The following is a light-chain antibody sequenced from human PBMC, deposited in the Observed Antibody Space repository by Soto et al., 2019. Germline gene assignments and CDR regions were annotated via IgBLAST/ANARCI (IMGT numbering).Light chain of an antibody. CDR2: TLP. Sequence: DIVMTQTPLSLPVTPGEPASISCRSSQSLLDSDDGNTYLYWYLQKPGQSPQLLIYTLPYRASGVPDGFRGSGSGTDFTLKISRVEAEDVGVYYCLQRMEFPATFGQGTKLEIK. CDR1: QSLLDSDDGNTY. V-gene: IGKV2-40*01. CDR3: LQRMEFPAT. J-gene: IGKJ2*01.